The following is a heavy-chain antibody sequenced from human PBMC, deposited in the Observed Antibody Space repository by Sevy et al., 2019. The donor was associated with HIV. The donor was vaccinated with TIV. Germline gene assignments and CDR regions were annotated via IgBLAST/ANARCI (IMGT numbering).Heavy chain of an antibody. CDR2: IYTSGST. J-gene: IGHJ6*02. D-gene: IGHD4-17*01. CDR3: ARAMAGDYGDYVFPALPKDYYYYYGMDV. Sequence: SETLSLTCTVSGGSISSYYWSWIRQPAGKGLEWIGRIYTSGSTNYNPSLKSRVTMSVDTSKNQFSLKLSSVTAADTAGYYCARAMAGDYGDYVFPALPKDYYYYYGMDVWGQGTTVTVSS. V-gene: IGHV4-4*07. CDR1: GGSISSYY.